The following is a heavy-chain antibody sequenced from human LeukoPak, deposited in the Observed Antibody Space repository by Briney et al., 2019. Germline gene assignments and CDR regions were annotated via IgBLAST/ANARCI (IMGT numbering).Heavy chain of an antibody. Sequence: GRSLRLSXAASGFTFSSYGMHWVRQAPGKGLEWVAVIWYDGSNKYYADSVKGRFTISRDNSKNTLYLQMNSLRAEDTAVYYCAKDGTGTTGGFDYWGQGTLVTVSS. D-gene: IGHD1-7*01. J-gene: IGHJ4*02. V-gene: IGHV3-33*06. CDR1: GFTFSSYG. CDR2: IWYDGSNK. CDR3: AKDGTGTTGGFDY.